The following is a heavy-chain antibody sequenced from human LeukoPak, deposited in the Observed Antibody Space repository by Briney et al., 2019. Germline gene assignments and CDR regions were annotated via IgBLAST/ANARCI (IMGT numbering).Heavy chain of an antibody. J-gene: IGHJ6*03. D-gene: IGHD6-13*01. V-gene: IGHV3-23*01. Sequence: GGSLRLSCAASGFTFSSYAMSWVRQAPGKGLEWVSAISGGGGATYYADSVKGRFTISRDNSKNTLYLQMNSLRAEDTAVYYCAKVNQIAAAAEPYYYYYMDVWGKGTTVTVSS. CDR3: AKVNQIAAAAEPYYYYYMDV. CDR1: GFTFSSYA. CDR2: ISGGGGAT.